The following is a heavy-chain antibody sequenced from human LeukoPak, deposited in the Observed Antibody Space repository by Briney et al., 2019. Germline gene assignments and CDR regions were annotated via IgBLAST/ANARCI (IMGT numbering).Heavy chain of an antibody. CDR2: ISSSSSHI. D-gene: IGHD3-10*01. CDR1: GFTFSDYY. V-gene: IGHV3-11*06. J-gene: IGHJ3*02. CDR3: ARGKYPGAFDI. Sequence: GGSLRLSCAASGFTFSDYYMTWMRQAPGKGLEWVSYISSSSSHINYADSVKGRFTISRDNAKNSLYLQMNSLRAEDTAVYYCARGKYPGAFDIWGQGTMVTVSS.